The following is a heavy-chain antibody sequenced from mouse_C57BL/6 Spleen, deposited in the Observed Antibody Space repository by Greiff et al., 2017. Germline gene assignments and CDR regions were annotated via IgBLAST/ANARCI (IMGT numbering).Heavy chain of an antibody. CDR1: GYTFTDYE. D-gene: IGHD1-1*01. CDR3: TRSGGSSYDWFAY. CDR2: IDPETGGT. J-gene: IGHJ3*01. V-gene: IGHV1-15*01. Sequence: VQLQQSGAELVRPGASVTLSCKASGYTFTDYEMHWVKQTPVHGLEWIGAIDPETGGTAYNQKCKGKAILTADKSSSTAYMELRSLTSEDSAVYYCTRSGGSSYDWFAYWGQGTLVTVSA.